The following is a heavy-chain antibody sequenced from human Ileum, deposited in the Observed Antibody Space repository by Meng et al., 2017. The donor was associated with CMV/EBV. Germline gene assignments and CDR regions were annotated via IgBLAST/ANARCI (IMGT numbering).Heavy chain of an antibody. V-gene: IGHV3-33*01. Sequence: GESLKISCTTSGFTFASHAMHWVRQAPDKGLDWLAVIWRDGGSKFYKASVKGRFAISRDNSKSTLYLQMNDLRAEDTAVYYCARDRSSGLSYGTYYFYYGMDVWGQGATVTVSS. CDR2: IWRDGGSK. CDR1: GFTFASHA. CDR3: ARDRSSGLSYGTYYFYYGMDV. J-gene: IGHJ6*02. D-gene: IGHD3-22*01.